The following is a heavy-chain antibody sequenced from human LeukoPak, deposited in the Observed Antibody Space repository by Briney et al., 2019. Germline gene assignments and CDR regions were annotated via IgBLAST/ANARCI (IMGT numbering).Heavy chain of an antibody. D-gene: IGHD2-15*01. V-gene: IGHV3-23*01. J-gene: IGHJ4*02. CDR2: ISNSGGGT. CDR1: GFTFSSYA. Sequence: PGGSLRLPCAASGFTFSSYAMSWVRQAPGKGLGWVSAISNSGGGTYYADSVKGRFTISRDNSKNTLYLQMNSLRAEDTAVYYCAKVPDSLGYCSGGGCSRHFDYWGQGTLVTVSS. CDR3: AKVPDSLGYCSGGGCSRHFDY.